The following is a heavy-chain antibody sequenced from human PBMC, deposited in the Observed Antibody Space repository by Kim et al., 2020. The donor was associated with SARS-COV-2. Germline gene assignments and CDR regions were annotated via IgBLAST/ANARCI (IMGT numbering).Heavy chain of an antibody. D-gene: IGHD3-10*01. CDR2: IDPDNSFT. CDR1: GFIFTSYW. Sequence: GESLKISCQGSGFIFTSYWIKWVRLVPGKGLEWMGRIDPDNSFTIYNPSFQGRITISSDESITTAYLQLSSLKASDSAMYYCATGGASFKYMQVWGQGTTVTVSS. V-gene: IGHV5-10-1*01. CDR3: ATGGASFKYMQV. J-gene: IGHJ6*03.